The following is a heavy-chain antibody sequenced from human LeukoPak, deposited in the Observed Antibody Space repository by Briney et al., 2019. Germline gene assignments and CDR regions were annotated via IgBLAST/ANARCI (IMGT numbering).Heavy chain of an antibody. CDR3: AKSGHYYDSPDSEFDY. CDR1: GFTFSSYG. CDR2: ISYDGSNK. Sequence: GGSLRLSCAASGFTFSSYGMHWVRQAPGKGLEWVAVISYDGSNKHYADSVKGRFTISRDNSKNTLYLQMNSLRAEDTAVYYCAKSGHYYDSPDSEFDYWGQGTLVTVSS. J-gene: IGHJ4*02. D-gene: IGHD3-22*01. V-gene: IGHV3-30*18.